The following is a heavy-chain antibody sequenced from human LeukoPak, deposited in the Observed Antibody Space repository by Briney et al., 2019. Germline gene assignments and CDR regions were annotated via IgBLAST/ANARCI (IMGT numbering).Heavy chain of an antibody. V-gene: IGHV3-74*01. Sequence: GGSLRLSCAASGFTFSSYWMHWVRQAPGKGLVRVSRIKGDGSDTNNADSVKGRFTISRDNAKNTLYLQMNSLRAEDTAVYYCARDTGDYYFDSWGQGTLVTVSS. D-gene: IGHD2-21*02. CDR2: IKGDGSDT. CDR1: GFTFSSYW. CDR3: ARDTGDYYFDS. J-gene: IGHJ4*02.